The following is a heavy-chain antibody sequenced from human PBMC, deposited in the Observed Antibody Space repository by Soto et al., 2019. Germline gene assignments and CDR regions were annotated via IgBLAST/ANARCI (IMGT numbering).Heavy chain of an antibody. J-gene: IGHJ5*02. Sequence: SETLSLTCTVSGGSISSYYWSWIRQRPGKGLEWIGYIYYSGSTNYNPSLKSRVTISVDTSKNQFSLKLSSVTAADTAVYYCARDNEYSSSVWFDPWGQGALVTVSS. V-gene: IGHV4-59*01. D-gene: IGHD6-6*01. CDR3: ARDNEYSSSVWFDP. CDR2: IYYSGST. CDR1: GGSISSYY.